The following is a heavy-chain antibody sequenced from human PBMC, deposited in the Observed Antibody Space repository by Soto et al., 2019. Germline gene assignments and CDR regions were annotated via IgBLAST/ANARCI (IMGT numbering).Heavy chain of an antibody. CDR3: ARARSYPHDFWSGYIIPFDY. CDR2: IYYSGST. CDR1: GGSMSSYY. D-gene: IGHD3-3*01. J-gene: IGHJ4*02. Sequence: PSXTLSLACTVSGGSMSSYYWSWIRQPPVNGLEWIGYIYYSGSTNYNPSLKSRVTISVDTSKNQFSLKLSSVTAADTAVYYCARARSYPHDFWSGYIIPFDYWGQGTLVTVSS. V-gene: IGHV4-59*01.